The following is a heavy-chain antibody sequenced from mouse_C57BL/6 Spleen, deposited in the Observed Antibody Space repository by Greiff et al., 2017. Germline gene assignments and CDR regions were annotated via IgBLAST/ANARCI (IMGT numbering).Heavy chain of an antibody. J-gene: IGHJ2*01. D-gene: IGHD5-5*01. V-gene: IGHV1-52*01. CDR3: TREATTYYYFAY. CDR2: IDPSDRET. Sequence: VQLQQPGAELVRPGSSVKLSCKASGYTFTSYWMHWVKQRPIQSLDWIGDIDPSDRETHYNQKVKDRAILTVAKSSSTAYMQLSSLTLEDAAVYYCTREATTYYYFAYWGQGTTLTVSS. CDR1: GYTFTSYW.